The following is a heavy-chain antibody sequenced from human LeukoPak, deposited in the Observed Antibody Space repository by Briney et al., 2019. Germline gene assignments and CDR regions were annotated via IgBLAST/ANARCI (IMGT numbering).Heavy chain of an antibody. CDR3: ARRPYSSSWYYFDY. D-gene: IGHD6-13*01. Sequence: PGGSLRLSCVASGFTFSSYWMHWVRQDPRKGLVWVSRISGDGRNINYADSVRGRFTISRDNAKNTLYLQMNSLRAEDTAVYYCARRPYSSSWYYFDYWGQGTLVTVSS. CDR2: ISGDGRNI. CDR1: GFTFSSYW. V-gene: IGHV3-74*01. J-gene: IGHJ4*02.